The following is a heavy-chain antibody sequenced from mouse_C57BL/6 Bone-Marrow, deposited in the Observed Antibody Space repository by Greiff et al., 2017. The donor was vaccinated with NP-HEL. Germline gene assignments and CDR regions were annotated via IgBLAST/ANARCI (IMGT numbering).Heavy chain of an antibody. D-gene: IGHD1-1*01. CDR1: GYTFTDYY. CDR3: ASQTLDHYYGSSYWYFDV. Sequence: EVQLQQSGPELVKPGASVKISCKASGYTFTDYYMNWVKQSHGKSLEWIGDINPNNGGTSYNQKFKGKATLTVDKSSSTAYMELRSLTSEDSAVYYCASQTLDHYYGSSYWYFDVWGTGTTVTVSS. J-gene: IGHJ1*03. CDR2: INPNNGGT. V-gene: IGHV1-26*01.